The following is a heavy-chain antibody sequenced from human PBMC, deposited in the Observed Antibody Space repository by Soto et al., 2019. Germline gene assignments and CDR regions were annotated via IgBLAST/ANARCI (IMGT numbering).Heavy chain of an antibody. J-gene: IGHJ3*02. Sequence: QVQLVESGGGVVQPGRSLRLSCAASGFTFSSYGMHWVRQAPGKGLEWVAVISYDGSNKYYADSVKGRFTISRDNSKNTLYLQMNGLRAEDTAVYYCAKEDEGGGAFDIWGQGTMVTVSS. CDR2: ISYDGSNK. V-gene: IGHV3-30*18. CDR1: GFTFSSYG. CDR3: AKEDEGGGAFDI. D-gene: IGHD3-16*01.